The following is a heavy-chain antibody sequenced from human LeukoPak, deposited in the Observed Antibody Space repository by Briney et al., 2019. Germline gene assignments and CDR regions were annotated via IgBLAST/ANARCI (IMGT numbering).Heavy chain of an antibody. Sequence: PGGSLRLSCAASGFTFSSYAMHWVRQAPGKGLEWVAVISYDGSNKYYADSVKGRFTISRDNSKNTLYLQMNSLRAEDTAVYYCAKDKAGGYSYGYLIDYWGQGTLVTVSS. CDR1: GFTFSSYA. D-gene: IGHD5-18*01. CDR3: AKDKAGGYSYGYLIDY. CDR2: ISYDGSNK. V-gene: IGHV3-30*04. J-gene: IGHJ4*02.